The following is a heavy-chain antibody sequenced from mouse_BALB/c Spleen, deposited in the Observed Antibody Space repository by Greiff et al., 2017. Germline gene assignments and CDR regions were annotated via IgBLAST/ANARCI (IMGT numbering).Heavy chain of an antibody. J-gene: IGHJ4*01. V-gene: IGHV5-6-5*01. CDR2: ISSGGST. Sequence: EVQLVESGGGLVKPGGSLKLSCAASGFTFSSYAMSWVRQTPEKRLEWVASISSGGSTYYPDSVKGRFTISRDNARNILYLQMSSLRSEDTAMYYCARGGTLRQAMDYWGQGTSVTVSS. CDR1: GFTFSSYA. CDR3: ARGGTLRQAMDY. D-gene: IGHD2-12*01.